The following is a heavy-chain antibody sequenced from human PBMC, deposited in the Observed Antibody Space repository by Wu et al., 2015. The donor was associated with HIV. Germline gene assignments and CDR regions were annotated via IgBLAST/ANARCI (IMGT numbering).Heavy chain of an antibody. Sequence: QVQLVQSGPEVKNPGASVKVSCKAFGYTFTSYGVSWVRQAPGQGLEWMGWISADNINTHYAQKLQGRVTLTTDTSTSTAYMELRSLRSDDTAVYYCAREPLAAAGDYWYFDLWAVAPWSLSPQ. CDR2: ISADNINT. CDR1: GYTFTSYG. D-gene: IGHD6-13*01. V-gene: IGHV1-18*01. CDR3: AREPLAAAGDYWYFDL. J-gene: IGHJ2*01.